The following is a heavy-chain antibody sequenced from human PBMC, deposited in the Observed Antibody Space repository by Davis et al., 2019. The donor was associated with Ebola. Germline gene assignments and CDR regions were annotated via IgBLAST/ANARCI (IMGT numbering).Heavy chain of an antibody. CDR2: ISYDGSNK. V-gene: IGHV3-30*18. CDR1: GFTFSSYG. D-gene: IGHD2-2*01. Sequence: GESLKISCAASGFTFSSYGMHWVRQAPGKGLEWVAVISYDGSNKYYADSVKGRFTISRDNSKNTLYLQMNSLRAEDTAVYYCAKYARYCSSTSCPLDYWGQGTLVTVSS. CDR3: AKYARYCSSTSCPLDY. J-gene: IGHJ4*02.